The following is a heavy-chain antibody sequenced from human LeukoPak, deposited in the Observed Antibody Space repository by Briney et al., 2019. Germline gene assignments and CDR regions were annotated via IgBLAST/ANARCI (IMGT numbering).Heavy chain of an antibody. J-gene: IGHJ4*02. Sequence: PGGSLRLSCAASGFTFSSYGMHWVRQAPGKGLEWVAVIWYDGSNKYYADSVKGRFTISRDNSKNTLYLQMNSLRAEDTAVYYCARDGGCSGGSCYDYWGQGPLVPVSS. D-gene: IGHD2-15*01. CDR3: ARDGGCSGGSCYDY. V-gene: IGHV3-33*01. CDR1: GFTFSSYG. CDR2: IWYDGSNK.